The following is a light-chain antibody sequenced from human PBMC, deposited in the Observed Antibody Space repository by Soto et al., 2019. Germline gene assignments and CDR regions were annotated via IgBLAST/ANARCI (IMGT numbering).Light chain of an antibody. CDR1: QSVSSN. V-gene: IGKV3-11*01. CDR3: QQRSNWAT. Sequence: EIVLTQSPGTLSLSPGESATLSCRASQSVSSNLAWYQQKPGQAPRLLIYGASSRATGIPARFSGSGSVTDFTLTISSLEPEDFAVYYCQQRSNWATFGPGTKVDIK. CDR2: GAS. J-gene: IGKJ3*01.